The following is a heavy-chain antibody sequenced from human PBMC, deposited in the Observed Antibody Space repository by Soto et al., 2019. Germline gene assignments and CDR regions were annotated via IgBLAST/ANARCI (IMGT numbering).Heavy chain of an antibody. V-gene: IGHV3-23*01. Sequence: GGSLRLSCEVSGFTFSIYPMSWVRQAPGKGLEWVSGISGDGGTTYYADSVKGRFTISRDNSKNTLYLQLNSLRAEDTATYFCATAYYDSRGFQDRWGQGTLVTVSS. J-gene: IGHJ5*02. CDR2: ISGDGGTT. CDR3: ATAYYDSRGFQDR. CDR1: GFTFSIYP. D-gene: IGHD3-22*01.